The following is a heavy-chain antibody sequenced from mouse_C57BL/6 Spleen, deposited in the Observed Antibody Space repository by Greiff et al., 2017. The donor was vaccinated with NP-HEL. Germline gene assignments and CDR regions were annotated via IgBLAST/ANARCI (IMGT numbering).Heavy chain of an antibody. CDR1: GYTFTSYG. CDR3: ARYLVRNYFDD. V-gene: IGHV1-81*01. CDR2: IYPRSGNT. J-gene: IGHJ2*01. D-gene: IGHD2-10*02. Sequence: QVQLKQSGAELARPGASVKLSCKASGYTFTSYGISWVKQRTGQGLEWIGEIYPRSGNTYYNEKFKGKATLTADKSTSTAYMELRSLTSEDSAVYFCARYLVRNYFDDWGQGTTLTVSS.